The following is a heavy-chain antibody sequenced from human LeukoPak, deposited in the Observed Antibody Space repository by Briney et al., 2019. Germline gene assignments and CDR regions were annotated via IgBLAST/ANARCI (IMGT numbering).Heavy chain of an antibody. V-gene: IGHV3-23*01. CDR3: AKMSGTYGTTSRVFES. J-gene: IGHJ4*02. D-gene: IGHD1-1*01. CDR1: GFTFSTYA. Sequence: GGSLRLSCAASGFTFSTYAISWVRQPPGKGLEWVSAISGPGADTYNADSVKGRFTISRDNSKNTLYLQMNSLRAEDAAVYFCAKMSGTYGTTSRVFESWGQGTLVTVSS. CDR2: ISGPGADT.